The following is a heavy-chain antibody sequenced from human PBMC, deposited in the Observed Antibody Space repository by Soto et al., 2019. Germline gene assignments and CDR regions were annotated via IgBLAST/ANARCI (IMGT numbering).Heavy chain of an antibody. J-gene: IGHJ4*02. CDR2: IIPIFGTA. D-gene: IGHD6-13*01. CDR1: GGTFSSYA. Sequence: QVQLVQSGAEVKKPGSSVKVSCKSSGGTFSSYAISWVRQAPGQGPEWMGGIIPIFGTANYAQKFQRRVTITADESSSTAYMELSSLRSEDTAVYYCASPYSSSWYSFDYWGQGALVTDSS. V-gene: IGHV1-69*01. CDR3: ASPYSSSWYSFDY.